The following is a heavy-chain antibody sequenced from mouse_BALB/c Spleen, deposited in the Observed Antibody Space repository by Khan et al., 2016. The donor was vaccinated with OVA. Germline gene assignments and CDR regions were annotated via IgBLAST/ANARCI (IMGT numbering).Heavy chain of an antibody. D-gene: IGHD2-14*01. Sequence: VQLQQSGAELSRPGASVKMSCKASGYSFTSNTMHWVKQRPGQGLEWIGYINPRSGCTTYSQKVKDKATLTADISSSTAYMQLSSLTSDDSAVYYCARRTTVYGMDYWGQGTSVTVSA. J-gene: IGHJ4*01. CDR1: GYSFTSNT. CDR3: ARRTTVYGMDY. V-gene: IGHV1-4*01. CDR2: INPRSGCT.